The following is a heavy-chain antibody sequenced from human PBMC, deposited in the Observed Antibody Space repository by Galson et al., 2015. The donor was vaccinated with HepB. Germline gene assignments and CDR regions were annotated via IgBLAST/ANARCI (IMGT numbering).Heavy chain of an antibody. D-gene: IGHD3-9*01. J-gene: IGHJ4*02. CDR3: ARYSELAYFDSYYFDY. CDR2: ISAYNGNT. Sequence: SVKVSCKASGYTFTSYGISWVRQAPGQGPEWMGWISAYNGNTNYAQKLQGRVTMTTDTSTSTAYMELRSLRSDDTAVYYCARYSELAYFDSYYFDYWGQGTLVTVSS. CDR1: GYTFTSYG. V-gene: IGHV1-18*01.